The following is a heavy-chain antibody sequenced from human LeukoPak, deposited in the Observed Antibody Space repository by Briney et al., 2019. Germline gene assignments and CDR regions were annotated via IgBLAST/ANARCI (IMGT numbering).Heavy chain of an antibody. CDR3: ARGRVRFGLDV. CDR2: IYYSGST. J-gene: IGHJ6*02. Sequence: SETLSLTCTVSGGSISSGDYYRSWIRQPPGKGLEWIGYIYYSGSTYYNPSLKSRVTISVDTSKNQFSLKLSSVTAADTAVYYCARGRVRFGLDVWGQGTTVTVSS. D-gene: IGHD3-3*01. CDR1: GGSISSGDYY. V-gene: IGHV4-30-4*01.